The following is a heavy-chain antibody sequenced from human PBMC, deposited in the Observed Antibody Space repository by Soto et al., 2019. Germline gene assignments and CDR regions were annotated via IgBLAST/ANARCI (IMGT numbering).Heavy chain of an antibody. J-gene: IGHJ5*02. D-gene: IGHD6-25*01. CDR2: ISYDGSNK. CDR3: ARDHIAAVSVGSIDP. V-gene: IGHV3-30-3*01. Sequence: QVQLVESGGGVVQPGRSLRLSCAASGFTFSSYAMHWVRQAPGKGLEWVAVISYDGSNKYYADSVKGRFTISRDNSKNTLYLQMNSLRAEDTAVYYCARDHIAAVSVGSIDPWGQGTLVTASS. CDR1: GFTFSSYA.